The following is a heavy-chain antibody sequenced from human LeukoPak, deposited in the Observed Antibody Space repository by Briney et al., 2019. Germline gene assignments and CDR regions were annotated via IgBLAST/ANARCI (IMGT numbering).Heavy chain of an antibody. CDR3: AREWRYCSGGSCYLLYYYYGMDV. CDR2: ISYDGSNK. Sequence: PGGSLRLSCAASGFTFSSYAMHWVRQAPGKGLEWVAVISYDGSNKYYADSVKGRFTISRDNSKNTLYLQMNSLRAEDTAVYYCAREWRYCSGGSCYLLYYYYGMDVWGQGTTVTVSS. V-gene: IGHV3-30-3*01. D-gene: IGHD2-15*01. CDR1: GFTFSSYA. J-gene: IGHJ6*02.